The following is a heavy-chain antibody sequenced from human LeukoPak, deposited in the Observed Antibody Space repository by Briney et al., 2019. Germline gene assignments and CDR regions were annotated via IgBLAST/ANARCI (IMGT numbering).Heavy chain of an antibody. D-gene: IGHD6-19*01. V-gene: IGHV1-46*01. J-gene: IGHJ4*02. CDR1: GNTFTSHS. CDR3: ARVGYSGWSWGLHY. Sequence: ASVKVACKASGNTFTSHSMHWVRQAPGQGLEWMGIIHPNGDTTYAQKFQGRVTMTRDMSTNTVYMELTGLRSEDTAVYYCARVGYSGWSWGLHYWGQGTLVTVSS. CDR2: IHPNGDT.